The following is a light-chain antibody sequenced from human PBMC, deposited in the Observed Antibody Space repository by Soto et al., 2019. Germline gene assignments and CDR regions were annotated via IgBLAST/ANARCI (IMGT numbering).Light chain of an antibody. J-gene: IGKJ1*01. CDR1: QSVSSN. CDR3: QQYNNWPRT. V-gene: IGKV3-15*01. Sequence: EIVMTQSPATLSVSPGERATLSCRASQSVSSNLAWYQHKPGHAPRLLIYGASTRATGIPARFSGSGSGTEFTLTISSLQSEDFAVYYCQQYNNWPRTFGQGTKL. CDR2: GAS.